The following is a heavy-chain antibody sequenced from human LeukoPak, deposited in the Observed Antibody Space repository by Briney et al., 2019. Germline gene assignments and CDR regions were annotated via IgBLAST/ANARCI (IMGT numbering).Heavy chain of an antibody. CDR1: GFTFSSYW. J-gene: IGHJ3*02. D-gene: IGHD3-16*01. Sequence: PGGSLRLSCAASGFTFSSYWMHWVRQAPGKGLVWVSRINSDGSSTSYADSVKGRFTISRDNAKNTLYLQMNSLRAEDTAVYYCASRPQRISASFDIWGQGTMVTVSP. CDR2: INSDGSST. CDR3: ASRPQRISASFDI. V-gene: IGHV3-74*01.